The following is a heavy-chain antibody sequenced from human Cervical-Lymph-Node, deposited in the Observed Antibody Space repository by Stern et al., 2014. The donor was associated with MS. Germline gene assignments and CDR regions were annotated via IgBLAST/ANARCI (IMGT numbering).Heavy chain of an antibody. D-gene: IGHD3-10*01. CDR1: GGSFINNV. CDR2: IIPIFGTA. J-gene: IGHJ4*02. Sequence: VQLVQSGAEVKKPGSSVKVSCQASGGSFINNVISWVRQAPGQGLEWMGGIIPIFGTALYAQKFRGRGTITADESTRHAYMELLSLESDDTAVYCCASSASTTSSYNFWGPGTLVTVSS. V-gene: IGHV1-69*01. CDR3: ASSASTTSSYNF.